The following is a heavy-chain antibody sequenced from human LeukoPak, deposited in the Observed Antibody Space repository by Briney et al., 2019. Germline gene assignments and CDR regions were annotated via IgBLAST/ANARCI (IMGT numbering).Heavy chain of an antibody. D-gene: IGHD4-17*01. CDR3: ARAETKMTTVTRTEFDP. Sequence: SETLSLTRIVSGYSISSGYYWGWIRQPPGKGLEWIGSIYHSGSTYYNPSLKSRVTISVDTSKNQFSLKLSSVTAADTAVYYCARAETKMTTVTRTEFDPWGQGTLVTVSS. CDR1: GYSISSGYY. CDR2: IYHSGST. V-gene: IGHV4-38-2*02. J-gene: IGHJ5*02.